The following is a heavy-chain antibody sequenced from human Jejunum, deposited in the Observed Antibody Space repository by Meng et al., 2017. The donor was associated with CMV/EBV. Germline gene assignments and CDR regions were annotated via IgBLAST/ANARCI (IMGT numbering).Heavy chain of an antibody. V-gene: IGHV4-4*02. Sequence: HGPLQESGLGLVERSGTLSLPSDVSGGSIRSSNWWSWVRQPHGKGLEWIGEIYNSGSTNYNPSLKSRVPISVDKYKTQFSLKLSSVTAAATAVYYCASFPPPGKQWLVTDYWGQGTLVTVSS. CDR1: GGSIRSSNW. CDR3: ASFPPPGKQWLVTDY. CDR2: IYNSGST. D-gene: IGHD6-19*01. J-gene: IGHJ4*02.